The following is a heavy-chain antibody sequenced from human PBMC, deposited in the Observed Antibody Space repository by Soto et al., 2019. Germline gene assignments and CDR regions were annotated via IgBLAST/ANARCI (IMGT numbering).Heavy chain of an antibody. Sequence: SETLSLTCTVSGDSISSSSHYWGWIRQPPGMGLEWIGSLHYSGNTYYNPSLRSRVTISVDTSKNQFSLRLSTVTAADTAVYYCARHVVVVSGTPPEYFQQWGQGTLVTVSS. V-gene: IGHV4-39*01. J-gene: IGHJ1*01. D-gene: IGHD2-21*02. CDR2: LHYSGNT. CDR1: GDSISSSSHY. CDR3: ARHVVVVSGTPPEYFQQ.